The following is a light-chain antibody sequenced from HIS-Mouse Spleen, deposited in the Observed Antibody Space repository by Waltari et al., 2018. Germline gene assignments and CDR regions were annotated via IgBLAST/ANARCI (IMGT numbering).Light chain of an antibody. J-gene: IGKJ4*01. Sequence: DIQMTQSPSSLSASVGDRVTITCRASQGISNYLAWYQQKPGKVPKLLIYAASTLQSGVPSRFSGSGSGTDFTLTISSLQHEDVATYYCQKYNSAPRLTFGGGTKVEIK. CDR2: AAS. V-gene: IGKV1-27*01. CDR1: QGISNY. CDR3: QKYNSAPRLT.